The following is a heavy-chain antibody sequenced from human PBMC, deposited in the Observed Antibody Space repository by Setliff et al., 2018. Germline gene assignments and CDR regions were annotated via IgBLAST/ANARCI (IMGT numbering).Heavy chain of an antibody. CDR2: ISWDGSST. Sequence: ASVKVSCVGSGFNFDEFAMHWVRQAPGKGLEWVSFISWDGSSTSYADSVTGRFTISRDNSKVSLFLEMNSLTTEDTALYYCTKDRSDSGYAGFDYWGQGFQVTVSS. J-gene: IGHJ4*02. CDR3: TKDRSDSGYAGFDY. D-gene: IGHD5-12*01. CDR1: GFNFDEFA. V-gene: IGHV3-43D*04.